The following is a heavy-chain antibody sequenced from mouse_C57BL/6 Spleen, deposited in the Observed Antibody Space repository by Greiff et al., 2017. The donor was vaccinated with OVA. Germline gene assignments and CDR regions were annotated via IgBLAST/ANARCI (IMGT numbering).Heavy chain of an antibody. Sequence: VQLQQSGAELVRPGASVTLSCKASGYTFTDYEMHWVKQTPVHGLEWIGAIDPETGGTAYNQKFKGKAILTADKSSSTAYMELRSLTSEDSAVYYCTREGIIQGFAYWGQGTLVTVSA. CDR1: GYTFTDYE. CDR2: IDPETGGT. CDR3: TREGIIQGFAY. V-gene: IGHV1-15*01. J-gene: IGHJ3*01.